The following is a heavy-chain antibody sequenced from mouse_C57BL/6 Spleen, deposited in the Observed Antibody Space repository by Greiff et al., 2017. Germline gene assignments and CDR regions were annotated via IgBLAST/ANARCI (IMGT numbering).Heavy chain of an antibody. Sequence: QVQLQQSGPGLVQPSQCLSITCTVSGFSLTSYGVHWVRQSPGKGLEWLGVIWRGGSTDYNAAFLSRLSITQDNSYSHVFSKMISLQADDTAISYCATLSYDYDGGFAYWGQGTLVTVSA. D-gene: IGHD2-4*01. CDR1: GFSLTSYG. V-gene: IGHV2-5*01. J-gene: IGHJ3*01. CDR2: IWRGGST. CDR3: ATLSYDYDGGFAY.